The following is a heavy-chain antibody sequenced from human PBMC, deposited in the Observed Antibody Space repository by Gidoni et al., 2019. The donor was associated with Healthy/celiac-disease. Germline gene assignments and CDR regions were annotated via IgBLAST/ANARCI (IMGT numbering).Heavy chain of an antibody. J-gene: IGHJ6*02. D-gene: IGHD4-4*01. CDR1: GFTFDDYA. V-gene: IGHV3-9*01. CDR3: AKDTSPTVTPSGDYGMDV. CDR2: ISWNSGSI. Sequence: GFTFDDYAMHWVRQAPGKGLEWVSGISWNSGSIGYADSVKGRFTISRDNAKNSLYLQMNSLRAEDTALYYCAKDTSPTVTPSGDYGMDVWGQGTTVTVSS.